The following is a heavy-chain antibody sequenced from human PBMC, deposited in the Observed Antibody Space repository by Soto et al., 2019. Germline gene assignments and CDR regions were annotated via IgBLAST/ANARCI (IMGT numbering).Heavy chain of an antibody. D-gene: IGHD3-16*01. CDR3: ARHVGGTNWYFDL. CDR1: GGSISSYY. Sequence: PSVTLSLTCPVAGGSISSYYWSWIRQPPGKGLEWIGYVYYSTNYNPSLKSRVTISVDTSKNQFSLKLTSVTAADTAVYYCARHVGGTNWYFDLWGRGTLVTVSS. J-gene: IGHJ2*01. CDR2: VYYST. V-gene: IGHV4-59*08.